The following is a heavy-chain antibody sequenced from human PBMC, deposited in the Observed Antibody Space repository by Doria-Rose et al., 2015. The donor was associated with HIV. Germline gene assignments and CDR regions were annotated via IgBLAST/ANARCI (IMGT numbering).Heavy chain of an antibody. CDR2: IFSDDER. Sequence: SGPVLVKPTETLTLTCTVSGVSLSSPGMGVSWIRQPPGKALEWLANIFSDDERSYKTSLKSRLTISRGISKSQVVLTMTDMDPVDTATYYCARIKSSRWYHKYYFDFWGQGTLVIVSA. V-gene: IGHV2-26*01. J-gene: IGHJ4*02. CDR3: ARIKSSRWYHKYYFDF. D-gene: IGHD6-13*01. CDR1: GVSLSSPGMG.